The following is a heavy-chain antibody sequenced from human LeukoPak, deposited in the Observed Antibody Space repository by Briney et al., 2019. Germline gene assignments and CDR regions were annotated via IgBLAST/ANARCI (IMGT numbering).Heavy chain of an antibody. CDR1: GGSISSSSYY. V-gene: IGHV4-39*07. J-gene: IGHJ6*03. CDR2: ICYSGST. D-gene: IGHD1-26*01. CDR3: ARGGSVGATGYYYYYMDV. Sequence: PSETLSLTCTVPGGSISSSSYYWGWIRQPPGKGLEWIGSICYSGSTYYNPSLKSRVTISVDTSKNQFSLKLSSVTAADTAVYYCARGGSVGATGYYYYYMDVWGKGTTVTVSS.